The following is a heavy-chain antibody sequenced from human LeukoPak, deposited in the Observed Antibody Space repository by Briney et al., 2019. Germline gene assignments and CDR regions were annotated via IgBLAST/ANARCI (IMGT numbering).Heavy chain of an antibody. CDR2: ISSSSSTI. V-gene: IGHV3-48*01. D-gene: IGHD3/OR15-3a*01. J-gene: IGHJ4*02. CDR1: GFTFSSYG. CDR3: ARDWTKGFDY. Sequence: GGSLRLSCAASGFTFSSYGMHWVRQAPGKGLEWVSYISSSSSTIYYADSVKGRFTISRDNAKNSLYLQMNSLRAEDTAVYYCARDWTKGFDYWGQGTLVTVSS.